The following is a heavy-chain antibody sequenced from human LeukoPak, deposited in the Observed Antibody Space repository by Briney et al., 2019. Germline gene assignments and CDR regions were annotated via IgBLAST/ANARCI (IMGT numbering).Heavy chain of an antibody. V-gene: IGHV3-9*01. D-gene: IGHD3-9*01. J-gene: IGHJ4*02. Sequence: GRSLRLSCAASGFTFDDYAMHWVRHAPGKGLEWVSGISWNSGSIVYADSVKGRFTISRDNAKNSLYLQMNSLRAEDTALYYCAKDTRDILTGYYNTAFDYWGQGTLVTVSS. CDR2: ISWNSGSI. CDR1: GFTFDDYA. CDR3: AKDTRDILTGYYNTAFDY.